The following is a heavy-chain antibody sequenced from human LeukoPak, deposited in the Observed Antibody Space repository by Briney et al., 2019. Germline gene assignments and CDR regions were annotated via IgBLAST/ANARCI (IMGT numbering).Heavy chain of an antibody. CDR3: ARAGSHDAFDI. CDR1: GGSISSGGYS. CDR2: IYHSGST. J-gene: IGHJ3*02. D-gene: IGHD3-10*01. Sequence: PSETLSLTCAVSGGSISSGGYSWSWIRQPPGKGLEWIGYIYHSGSTYYNPSLKSRVTISVDRSKNQFSLKLSSVTAADTAVYYCARAGSHDAFDIWGHGTMVTVSS. V-gene: IGHV4-30-2*01.